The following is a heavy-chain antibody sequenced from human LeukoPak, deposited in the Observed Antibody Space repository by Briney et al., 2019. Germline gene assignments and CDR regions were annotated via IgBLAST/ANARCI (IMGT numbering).Heavy chain of an antibody. CDR2: FDPEDGET. CDR1: EYTLTELS. V-gene: IGHV1-24*01. Sequence: ASVKVSCKVSEYTLTELSMHWVRQAPGKGLEWMGGFDPEDGETIYAQKFQGRVTMTEDTSTDTAYMELSSLRSEDTAVYYCATGYCSGGSCYSSLDYWGQGTLVTVSS. D-gene: IGHD2-15*01. CDR3: ATGYCSGGSCYSSLDY. J-gene: IGHJ4*02.